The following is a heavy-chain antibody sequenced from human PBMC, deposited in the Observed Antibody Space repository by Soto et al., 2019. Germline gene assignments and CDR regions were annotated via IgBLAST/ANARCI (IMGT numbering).Heavy chain of an antibody. CDR2: ISTYNGNI. J-gene: IGHJ4*02. D-gene: IGHD3-10*01. V-gene: IGHV1-18*01. CDR1: VYIFTSYG. CDR3: ARDRDYYGADSYPH. Sequence: ASVTVCCKASVYIFTSYGSRWMRQAPGQGLEWMGWISTYNGNINYAQKLQGRVTMTTDTSTGTVYMELRSLRFDDTAVYYCARDRDYYGADSYPHWGQGTLVTVSS.